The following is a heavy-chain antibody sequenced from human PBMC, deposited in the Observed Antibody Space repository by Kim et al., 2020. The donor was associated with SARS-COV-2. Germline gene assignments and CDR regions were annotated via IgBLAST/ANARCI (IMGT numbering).Heavy chain of an antibody. CDR1: GGSISSSSYY. CDR2: IYYSGST. Sequence: SETLSLTCTVSGGSISSSSYYWGWIRQPPGKGLEWIGSIYYSGSTYYNPSLKSRATISVDTSKNQFSLKLSSVTAADTAVYYCARHFIPHYYGSGSYYNAGYNWFDPWGQGTLVTVSS. CDR3: ARHFIPHYYGSGSYYNAGYNWFDP. D-gene: IGHD3-10*01. J-gene: IGHJ5*02. V-gene: IGHV4-39*01.